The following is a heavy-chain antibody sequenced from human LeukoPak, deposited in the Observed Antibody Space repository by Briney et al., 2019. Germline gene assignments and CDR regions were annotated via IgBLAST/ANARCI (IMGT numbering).Heavy chain of an antibody. CDR3: ATGRGVTATNAFDM. D-gene: IGHD2-21*02. Sequence: GGSLRLACAASGFTFSSYAMHWVRQAPGKGLEWVAVISYDGSNKYYADSVKGRFTISRDNSKNTLYLQMNSLRAEDTAVYFCATGRGVTATNAFDMWGQGTMVTVSS. CDR1: GFTFSSYA. CDR2: ISYDGSNK. V-gene: IGHV3-30*04. J-gene: IGHJ3*02.